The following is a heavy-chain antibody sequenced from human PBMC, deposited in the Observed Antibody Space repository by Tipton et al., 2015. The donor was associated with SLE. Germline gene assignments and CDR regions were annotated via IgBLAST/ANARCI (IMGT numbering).Heavy chain of an antibody. J-gene: IGHJ4*02. D-gene: IGHD2-2*01. V-gene: IGHV4-34*01. CDR1: GESLRHYY. CDR3: ASGGKRRPVLAPAVEV. Sequence: TLSLTCAVYGESLRHYYWTWIRQPPGKGPEWIGAINLGGSTNYNPSLKSRVTISVDTSKNQFSLKLSSVTAADTAVYYCASGGKRRPVLAPAVEVWGQGTLVTVSS. CDR2: INLGGST.